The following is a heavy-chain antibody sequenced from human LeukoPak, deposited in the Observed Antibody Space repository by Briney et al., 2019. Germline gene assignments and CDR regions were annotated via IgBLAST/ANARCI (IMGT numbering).Heavy chain of an antibody. D-gene: IGHD3-9*01. CDR3: ATQAYYDILTGYTPFDY. J-gene: IGHJ4*02. V-gene: IGHV3-74*01. Sequence: GGSLRLSCAASGFTFSSYWMHWVRQAPGKGLVWVSRINSDGSSTSYADSVKGRFTISRDNAKNTLYLQMNSLRAEDTAVYYCATQAYYDILTGYTPFDYWGQGTLVIVSS. CDR1: GFTFSSYW. CDR2: INSDGSST.